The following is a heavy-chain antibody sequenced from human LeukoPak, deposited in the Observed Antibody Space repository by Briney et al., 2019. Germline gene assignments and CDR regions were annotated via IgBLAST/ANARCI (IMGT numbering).Heavy chain of an antibody. D-gene: IGHD3-22*01. Sequence: SVKVSCKASGGTFSSYAISWVRQAPGQGLEWMGRIIPIFGTANYAQKFQGRVTITTDESTSTAYMELSSLRSEDTAVYYCARGRGKNYYDSGGYYFNWFDPWGQGTLVTVSS. CDR3: ARGRGKNYYDSGGYYFNWFDP. CDR2: IIPIFGTA. V-gene: IGHV1-69*05. CDR1: GGTFSSYA. J-gene: IGHJ5*02.